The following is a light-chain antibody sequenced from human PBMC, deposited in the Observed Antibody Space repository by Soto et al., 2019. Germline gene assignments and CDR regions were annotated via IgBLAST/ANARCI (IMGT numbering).Light chain of an antibody. CDR3: ATWDDSLDVHV. CDR2: GNN. V-gene: IGLV1-44*01. J-gene: IGLJ1*01. CDR1: SSNIGINT. Sequence: QSVLTQPPSASETPGQTITISCSGGSSNIGINTVSWYEHLPGTAPRLLIYGNNQRPSGVPDRFSGSKSGTSASLAISGLQSEDEAHYYCATWDDSLDVHVFGTGTKLTVL.